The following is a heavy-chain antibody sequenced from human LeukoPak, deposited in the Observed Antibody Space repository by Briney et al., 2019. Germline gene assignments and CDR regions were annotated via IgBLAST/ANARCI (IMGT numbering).Heavy chain of an antibody. CDR1: GYTFTGYY. V-gene: IGHV1-2*02. D-gene: IGHD6-19*01. Sequence: ASVKVSCKASGYTFTGYYMHWVRQAPGQGLEWMGWINPNSGGTNYAQKFQGRVTMTRDTSISTAYMEPSRLRSDDTAVYYCAQQWLVRDGMDVWGRGTTVTVSS. J-gene: IGHJ6*02. CDR2: INPNSGGT. CDR3: AQQWLVRDGMDV.